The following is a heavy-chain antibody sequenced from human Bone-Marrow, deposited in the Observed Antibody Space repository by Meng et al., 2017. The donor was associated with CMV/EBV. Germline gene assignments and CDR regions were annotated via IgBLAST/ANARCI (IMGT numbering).Heavy chain of an antibody. CDR3: ARSSRVVDVYYYYGMDV. CDR1: GFPFSRYW. Sequence: GESLKISCEASGFPFSRYWMSWVRQAPGKGLEWVSYISNSGSTIYYADSVKGRFTISRDNAKNSLYLQMNSLRAEDTAVYYCARSSRVVDVYYYYGMDVWGQGTTVTVSS. CDR2: ISNSGSTI. D-gene: IGHD2-15*01. J-gene: IGHJ6*02. V-gene: IGHV3-48*03.